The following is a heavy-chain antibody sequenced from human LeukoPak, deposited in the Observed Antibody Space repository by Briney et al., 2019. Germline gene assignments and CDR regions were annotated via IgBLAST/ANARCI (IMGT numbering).Heavy chain of an antibody. D-gene: IGHD3-10*01. Sequence: NPSETLSLTCAVYGGSFSDYYWGWIRQPPGKGLEWIGNIFYSGSTYYSPSLRSRVTISLDTSRNQFSLKLNSVTAADTAVYYCAKSNGYGLVDIWGQGTMVTVSS. V-gene: IGHV4-34*12. J-gene: IGHJ3*02. CDR2: IFYSGST. CDR1: GGSFSDYY. CDR3: AKSNGYGLVDI.